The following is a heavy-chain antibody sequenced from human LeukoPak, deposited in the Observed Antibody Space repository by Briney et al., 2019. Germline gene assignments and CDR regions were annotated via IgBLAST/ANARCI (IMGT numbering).Heavy chain of an antibody. CDR1: GGSFSGYF. Sequence: SETLSLTCAVYGGSFSGYFWNWIRQPPGKGLEWIGEINHSGSTNYNPSLKSRVTISVDTSKNQFSLRLSSVTAADKAVYYCARRSGYSYFQHWGQGTLVTVSS. CDR3: ARRSGYSYFQH. J-gene: IGHJ1*01. V-gene: IGHV4-34*01. CDR2: INHSGST. D-gene: IGHD3-3*01.